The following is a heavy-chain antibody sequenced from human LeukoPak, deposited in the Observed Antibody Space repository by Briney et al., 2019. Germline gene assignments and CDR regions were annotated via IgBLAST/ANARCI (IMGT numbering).Heavy chain of an antibody. CDR1: GLTFTNAW. Sequence: PGGSLRLSCVSSGLTFTNAWMTWVRQAPGKGLEWVGRIKSKTDGGTTDYAAPVKGRLIISRDDSKNALYLQMNSLKIEDTAVYYCTTSVTSGAYIDYWGQGTLVTVSS. V-gene: IGHV3-15*01. J-gene: IGHJ4*02. D-gene: IGHD2-15*01. CDR2: IKSKTDGGTT. CDR3: TTSVTSGAYIDY.